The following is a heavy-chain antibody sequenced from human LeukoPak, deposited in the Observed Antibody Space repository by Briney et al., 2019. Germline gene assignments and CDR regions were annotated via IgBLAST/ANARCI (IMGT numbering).Heavy chain of an antibody. V-gene: IGHV3-74*01. D-gene: IGHD1-14*01. CDR3: ARVRTEDYGMDV. CDR2: INSDGTST. CDR1: GFTFSTYW. J-gene: IGHJ6*02. Sequence: PGGSLRLSCAASGFTFSTYWMHWVRQAPGKGLVWVSRINSDGTSTSYADSVKGRFTISRDNAKNTLYLQMNSLRAEDTAVYYCARVRTEDYGMDVWGQGTTVTVSS.